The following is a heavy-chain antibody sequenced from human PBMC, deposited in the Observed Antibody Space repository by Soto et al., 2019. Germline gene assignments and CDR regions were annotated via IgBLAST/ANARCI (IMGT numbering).Heavy chain of an antibody. CDR2: IFPTGNT. CDR3: ARGSLGPDY. J-gene: IGHJ4*02. D-gene: IGHD1-26*01. V-gene: IGHV4-4*07. Sequence: PETLSLTCTVSSASLSNYYWSWIRQPAGKGLEWIGRIFPTGNTDYNPSLRSRVTMSVDTSKNQFSLKLNSVTAADTAVYYCARGSLGPDYWGPGTLVTVSS. CDR1: SASLSNYY.